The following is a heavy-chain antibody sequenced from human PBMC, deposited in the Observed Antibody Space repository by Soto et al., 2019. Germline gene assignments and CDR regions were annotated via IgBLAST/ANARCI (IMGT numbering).Heavy chain of an antibody. CDR2: IIPNSGNT. CDR3: ARKGYCSGGSCSNPGFFSY. V-gene: IGHV1-8*02. J-gene: IGHJ4*02. Sequence: ASVKVSCKASGGTFSSYAISWVRQAPGQGLEWMGWIIPNSGNTCYAQKFQGRVTMTRNTSISTAYMELSSLRSEDTAVYYCARKGYCSGGSCSNPGFFSYWGQGTLVTVSS. D-gene: IGHD2-15*01. CDR1: GGTFSSYA.